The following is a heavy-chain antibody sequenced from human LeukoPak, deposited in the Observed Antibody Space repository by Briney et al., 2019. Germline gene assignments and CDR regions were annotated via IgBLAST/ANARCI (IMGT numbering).Heavy chain of an antibody. CDR3: AKVWTWGFGVPDY. Sequence: PGGSLRLSCAASGFTFSSYSMNWVRQAPGKGLEWVSYISSSSSTIYYADSVKGRFTISRGNAKNSLYLQMNSLRAEDTAVYYGAKVWTWGFGVPDYWGQGTLVTVSS. D-gene: IGHD3-10*01. CDR1: GFTFSSYS. CDR2: ISSSSSTI. J-gene: IGHJ4*02. V-gene: IGHV3-48*04.